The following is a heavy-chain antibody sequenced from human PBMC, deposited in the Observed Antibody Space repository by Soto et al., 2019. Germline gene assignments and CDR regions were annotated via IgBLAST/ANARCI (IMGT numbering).Heavy chain of an antibody. CDR2: ISRYSGNT. J-gene: IGHJ6*02. Sequence: QVQLVQSGDEVRKPGSSVKVSCKASGYIFVNYGIAWVRQAPGQGLEWMGWISRYSGNTHYASKVQGRLTMTTDTATRTAYLGLGSLTSDDTAVYYCALVDNFVTPTAQDVRAHGTTVTVSS. D-gene: IGHD2-8*02. CDR1: GYIFVNYG. V-gene: IGHV1-18*01. CDR3: ALVDNFVTPTAQDV.